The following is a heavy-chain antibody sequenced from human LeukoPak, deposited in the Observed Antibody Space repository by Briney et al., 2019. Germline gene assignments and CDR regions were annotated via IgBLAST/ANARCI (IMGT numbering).Heavy chain of an antibody. CDR3: AKEGVGFLEWLFSY. J-gene: IGHJ4*02. CDR2: IRYDGSNK. D-gene: IGHD3-3*02. CDR1: GFTFSSYG. Sequence: PGGSLRLSCAASGFTFSSYGMHWVRQAPGKGLEWVAFIRYDGSNKYYADSVKGRFTISRDNSKNTLYLQMNSLRAEDTAVYYCAKEGVGFLEWLFSYWGQGTLVTVSS. V-gene: IGHV3-30*02.